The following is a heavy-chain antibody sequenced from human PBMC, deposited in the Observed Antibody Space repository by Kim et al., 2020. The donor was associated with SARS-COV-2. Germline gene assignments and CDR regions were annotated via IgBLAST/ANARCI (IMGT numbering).Heavy chain of an antibody. D-gene: IGHD4-4*01. CDR2: INAGNGNT. Sequence: ASVKVSCKASGYTFTSYAMHWVRQAPGQRLEWMGWINAGNGNTKYSQKFQGRVTITRDTSASTAYMELSSLRSEDTAVYYCARDRRASYSPNWFDPWGQGTLVTVSS. V-gene: IGHV1-3*01. CDR1: GYTFTSYA. J-gene: IGHJ5*02. CDR3: ARDRRASYSPNWFDP.